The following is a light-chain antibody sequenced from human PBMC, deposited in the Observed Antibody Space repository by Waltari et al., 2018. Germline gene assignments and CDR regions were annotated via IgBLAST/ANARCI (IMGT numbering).Light chain of an antibody. Sequence: EIVMTQSPATLSVSPGERATLSCRASQSVSSNLAWYQQKPGQAPRLLIYGASTRATGIPARFSGSGSGTEFTITISSLQSEDFAVYYCQQYNNWPLMYTFGQGTKLEIK. CDR3: QQYNNWPLMYT. CDR2: GAS. J-gene: IGKJ2*01. CDR1: QSVSSN. V-gene: IGKV3-15*01.